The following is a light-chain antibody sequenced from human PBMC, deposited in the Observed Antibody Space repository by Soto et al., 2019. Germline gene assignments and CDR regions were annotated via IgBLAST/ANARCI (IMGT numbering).Light chain of an antibody. CDR2: DVT. V-gene: IGLV2-11*01. CDR3: YPYAGTYTFV. CDR1: ANDVGGHNY. Sequence: QSVLTQPRSVSGSPGQSATISCTGTANDVGGHNYVSWYQQHPGEAPKLLIYDVTERPSGVPDRFSGSKSGNTASLTISGLQTEDEADYYCYPYAGTYTFVFGTGTKVTVL. J-gene: IGLJ1*01.